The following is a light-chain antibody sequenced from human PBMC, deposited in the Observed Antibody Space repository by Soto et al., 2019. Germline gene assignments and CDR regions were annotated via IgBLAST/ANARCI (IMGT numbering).Light chain of an antibody. V-gene: IGKV1-5*01. CDR3: QHYNSYPYT. J-gene: IGKJ2*01. CDR2: AAS. CDR1: LTISNR. Sequence: GDRVTITCRASLTISNRLAWYQQTPGKAPKLLIYAASTLESGAPSRFSGSGSWTDFTLTISSLQPDDFATYYCQHYNSYPYTFGQGTKLKIK.